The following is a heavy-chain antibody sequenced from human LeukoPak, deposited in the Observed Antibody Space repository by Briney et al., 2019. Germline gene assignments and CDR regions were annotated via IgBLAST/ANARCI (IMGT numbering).Heavy chain of an antibody. J-gene: IGHJ6*02. CDR1: GVSFSGYY. V-gene: IGHV4-34*01. Sequence: TETLSLTCAVYGVSFSGYYWSWIRQPPGKGLEWIGEINHSGSTNYNPSLKSRVTISVDTSKNQFSLKLSSVTAADTAVYYCARGADYYDFWSGYYRSYGMDVWGQGTTVTVSS. CDR3: ARGADYYDFWSGYYRSYGMDV. CDR2: INHSGST. D-gene: IGHD3-3*01.